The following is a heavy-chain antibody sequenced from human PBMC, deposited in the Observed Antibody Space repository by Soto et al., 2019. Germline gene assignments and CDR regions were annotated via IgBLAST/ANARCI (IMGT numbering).Heavy chain of an antibody. V-gene: IGHV4-31*03. CDR1: GGSISRCGYY. D-gene: IGHD2-15*01. CDR2: IYYSGNT. Sequence: SETLSLNCTVAGGSISRCGYYWRWIRQHPGKGLEWIGFIYYSGNTFYNPSLKSRLIISEDTSKNQFSLNLNSVTAAVTSVYFCARPSGGGHPPDHWGQGTLVTVSS. CDR3: ARPSGGGHPPDH. J-gene: IGHJ4*02.